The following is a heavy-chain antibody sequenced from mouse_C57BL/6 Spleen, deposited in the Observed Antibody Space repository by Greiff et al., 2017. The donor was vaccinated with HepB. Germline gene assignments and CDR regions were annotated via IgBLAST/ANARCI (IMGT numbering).Heavy chain of an antibody. D-gene: IGHD1-1*01. Sequence: EVHLVESGGGLVQPKGSLKLSCAASGFSFNTYAMNWVRQAPGKGLEWVARIRSKSNNYATYYADSVKDRFTISRDDSESMLYLQMNNLKTEDTAMYYCVRHPHYYGSSYGYFDVWGTGTTVTVSS. CDR3: VRHPHYYGSSYGYFDV. CDR1: GFSFNTYA. CDR2: IRSKSNNYAT. J-gene: IGHJ1*03. V-gene: IGHV10-1*01.